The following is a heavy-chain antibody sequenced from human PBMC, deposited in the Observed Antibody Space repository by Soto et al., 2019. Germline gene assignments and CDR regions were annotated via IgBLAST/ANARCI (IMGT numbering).Heavy chain of an antibody. D-gene: IGHD2-21*01. CDR2: ISSSSSYI. J-gene: IGHJ5*02. Sequence: PVGSLSLSCAASGFTFSSYSLNWVRQAPGKGLEWVSSISSSSSYIYYADSVKGRFTISRDNARNTVYLQMNSLRAVDTAAHYWAKEHHIAGVGAWGEGT. V-gene: IGHV3-21*01. CDR1: GFTFSSYS. CDR3: AKEHHIAGVGA.